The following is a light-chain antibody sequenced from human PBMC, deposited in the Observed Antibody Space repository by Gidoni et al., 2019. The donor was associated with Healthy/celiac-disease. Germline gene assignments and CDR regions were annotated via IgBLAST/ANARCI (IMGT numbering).Light chain of an antibody. J-gene: IGLJ1*01. CDR2: DVS. V-gene: IGLV2-11*01. CDR1: SSDVGGYNY. CDR3: CSYAGSYTYV. Sequence: QSALTQPRSVSGSPGPSVTISCTGTSSDVGGYNYVSWYQQHPGKAPKLMIYDVSKRPPGVPDRFSGSKSGNTASLTISGLQAEDEADYYCCSYAGSYTYVVGTGTKVTV.